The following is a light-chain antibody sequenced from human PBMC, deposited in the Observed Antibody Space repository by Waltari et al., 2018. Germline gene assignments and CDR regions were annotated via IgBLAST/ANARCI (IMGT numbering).Light chain of an antibody. CDR2: DDS. Sequence: QSVLTQPPSVSGAPGQRVTISCTGSPSNAGATYGVYWYQQLPGEAPKLLIHDDSSRPSGVPDRFSGSKSGTSAYLAITGLQAEDEADYYCQSYDGSLTGWVFGGGTNLAVL. CDR3: QSYDGSLTGWV. CDR1: PSNAGATYG. V-gene: IGLV1-40*01. J-gene: IGLJ3*02.